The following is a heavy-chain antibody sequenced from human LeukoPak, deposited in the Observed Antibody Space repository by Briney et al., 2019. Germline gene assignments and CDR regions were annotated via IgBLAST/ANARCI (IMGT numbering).Heavy chain of an antibody. V-gene: IGHV3-23*01. D-gene: IGHD2-8*02. CDR3: AKDLVPEKEYYYYYMDV. CDR2: ISGSGGST. CDR1: GFTFSSYA. J-gene: IGHJ6*03. Sequence: GGSLRLSCAASGFTFSSYAMSGVRQAPGKGLEWVYAISGSGGSTYYADSVKGRFTISRDNSKNTLYLQMNSLRAEDTAVYYCAKDLVPEKEYYYYYMDVWGKGTTVTVSS.